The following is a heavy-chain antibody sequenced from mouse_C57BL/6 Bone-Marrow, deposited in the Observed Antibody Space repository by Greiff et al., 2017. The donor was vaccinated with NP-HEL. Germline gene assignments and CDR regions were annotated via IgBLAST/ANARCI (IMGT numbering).Heavy chain of an antibody. Sequence: QVQLQQPGAELVMPGASVKLSCKASGYTFTSYWMHWVKQRPGQGLEWIGEIDPSDSYPNYNQKFKGKSTLTVDKSSSTAYMQLSSLTSEDTAVYYCARDYGPWYFDVWGRGTTVTVSS. CDR1: GYTFTSYW. D-gene: IGHD1-1*02. V-gene: IGHV1-69*01. J-gene: IGHJ1*03. CDR3: ARDYGPWYFDV. CDR2: IDPSDSYP.